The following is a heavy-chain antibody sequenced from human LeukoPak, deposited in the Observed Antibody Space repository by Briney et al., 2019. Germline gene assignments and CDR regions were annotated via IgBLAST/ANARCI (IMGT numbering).Heavy chain of an antibody. J-gene: IGHJ3*02. V-gene: IGHV4-61*02. CDR3: ARVASWLSHAFDI. CDR2: IYTSGGT. Sequence: SQTLSLTCTVSGGSISSGSYYWSWIRQPAGKGLEWIGRIYTSGGTNYNPSLKSRVTISVDTSKNQFSLKLSSVTAADTAVYYCARVASWLSHAFDIWGQGTMVTVSS. CDR1: GGSISSGSYY. D-gene: IGHD3-22*01.